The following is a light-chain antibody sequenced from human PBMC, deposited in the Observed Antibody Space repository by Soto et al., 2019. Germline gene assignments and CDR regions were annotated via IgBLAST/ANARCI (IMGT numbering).Light chain of an antibody. CDR3: QQSYSTPYT. V-gene: IGKV1-39*01. J-gene: IGKJ2*01. CDR2: AAS. CDR1: QSISSY. Sequence: DIQMTQSPSSLSASVGDRVTITCRASQSISSYLNWYKQKPGKAPKHLIYAASSLQSGVPSRFSGSGSGTDFTLTISSLQPEDFATYYCQQSYSTPYTFGQGTKLEIK.